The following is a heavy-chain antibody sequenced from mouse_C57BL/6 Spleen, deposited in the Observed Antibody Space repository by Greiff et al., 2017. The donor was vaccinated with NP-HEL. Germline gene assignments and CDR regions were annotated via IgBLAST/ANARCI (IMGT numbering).Heavy chain of an antibody. D-gene: IGHD1-1*01. CDR1: GFTFSSYG. V-gene: IGHV5-6*02. Sequence: EVMLVESGGDLVKPGGSLKLSCAASGFTFSSYGMSWVRQTPDKRLEWVATISSGGSYTYYPDSVKGRFTISRDNAKNTLYLQMSSLKSEDTAMYYCAGSRAYYAMDYWGQGTSVTVSS. J-gene: IGHJ4*01. CDR3: AGSRAYYAMDY. CDR2: ISSGGSYT.